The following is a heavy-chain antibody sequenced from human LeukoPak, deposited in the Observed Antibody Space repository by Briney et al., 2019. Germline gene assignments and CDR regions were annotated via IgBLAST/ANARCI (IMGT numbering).Heavy chain of an antibody. CDR2: IYHSEST. CDR3: ARGGEYLSFWDY. J-gene: IGHJ4*02. CDR1: GGSISSGGYC. Sequence: PSQTLSLTCAVSGGSISSGGYCWGWIRQPRGRGLEGIGYIYHSESTYYNPSLKSRVTISVDRSKNQFSLKLSSVTAADTAVYYCARGGEYLSFWDYWGQGTLVTVSS. V-gene: IGHV4-30-2*01. D-gene: IGHD3-3*02.